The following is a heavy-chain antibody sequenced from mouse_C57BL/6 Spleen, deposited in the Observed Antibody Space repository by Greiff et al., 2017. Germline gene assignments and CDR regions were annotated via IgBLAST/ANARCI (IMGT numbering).Heavy chain of an antibody. D-gene: IGHD1-1*01. CDR2: IDPSDSYT. Sequence: QVQLQQPGAELVMPGASVKLSCKASGYTFTSYWMHWVKQRPGQGLEWIGEIDPSDSYTNYNQKFKGKSTLTVDKSSSTAYMQLSSLTSEDSAVYYCAGYYYGSRSWFADWGQGTLVTVSA. CDR1: GYTFTSYW. V-gene: IGHV1-69*01. CDR3: AGYYYGSRSWFAD. J-gene: IGHJ3*01.